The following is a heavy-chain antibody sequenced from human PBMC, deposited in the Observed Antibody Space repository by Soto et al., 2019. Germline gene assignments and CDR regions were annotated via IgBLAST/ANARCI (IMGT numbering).Heavy chain of an antibody. Sequence: QVQLQESGPGLVKPSQTLSLTCTVSGGSISSGGYYWSWIRQHPGKGLEWIGYIYYSGSTYYNPSLKSRVTISVDKSKNQFSLKLSSVTDADTAVYYCARDSYYGSGSYYTTNYYYYYGMDVWGKGTTVTVSS. J-gene: IGHJ6*04. CDR3: ARDSYYGSGSYYTTNYYYYYGMDV. CDR2: IYYSGST. CDR1: GGSISSGGYY. V-gene: IGHV4-31*03. D-gene: IGHD3-10*01.